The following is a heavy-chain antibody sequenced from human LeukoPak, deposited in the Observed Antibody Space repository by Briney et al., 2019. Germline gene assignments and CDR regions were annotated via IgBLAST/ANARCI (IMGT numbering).Heavy chain of an antibody. CDR1: GYTFTDYY. D-gene: IGHD4-17*01. CDR2: VDPEDGET. J-gene: IGHJ5*02. V-gene: IGHV1-69-2*01. Sequence: GASVKVSCKVSGYTFTDYYMHWVQQAPGKGLEWMGLVDPEDGETIYAEKSQGRVTITADTSIDTAYMELSSLRFEDTAVYYCASYGDYERWFDPWGQGTLVTVSS. CDR3: ASYGDYERWFDP.